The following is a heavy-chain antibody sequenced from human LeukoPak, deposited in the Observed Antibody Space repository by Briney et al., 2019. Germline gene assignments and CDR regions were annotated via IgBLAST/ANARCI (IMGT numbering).Heavy chain of an antibody. CDR1: GFTFSDYY. J-gene: IGHJ4*02. V-gene: IGHV3-11*04. D-gene: IGHD3-10*01. CDR3: ARQPFGELLDY. Sequence: GGSLRLSCEASGFTFSDYYMTWMRQAPGKGLEWVSYISGSGTDILYADSVKGRFTMSRDNAKNSLYLQMNSLRTEDTAVYYCARQPFGELLDYWGQGTLVTVSS. CDR2: ISGSGTDI.